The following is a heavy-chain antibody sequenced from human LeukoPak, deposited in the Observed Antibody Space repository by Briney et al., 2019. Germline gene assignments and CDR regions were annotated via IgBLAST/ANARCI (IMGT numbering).Heavy chain of an antibody. Sequence: PGGSLRLSCAASGFTFSSYSMNWVRQAPGKWLEWVSSISSSSSYIYYADSVKGRFTISRDNAKNSLYLQMNSLRAEDTAVYYCARADWAAYFDYWGQGTLVTVSS. CDR1: GFTFSSYS. V-gene: IGHV3-21*01. CDR3: ARADWAAYFDY. D-gene: IGHD2-21*01. J-gene: IGHJ4*02. CDR2: ISSSSSYI.